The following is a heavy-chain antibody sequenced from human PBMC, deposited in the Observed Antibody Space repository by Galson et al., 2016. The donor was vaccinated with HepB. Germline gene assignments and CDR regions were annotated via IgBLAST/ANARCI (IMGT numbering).Heavy chain of an antibody. D-gene: IGHD2-15*01. J-gene: IGHJ6*02. CDR2: IGVAGDT. V-gene: IGHV3-13*01. Sequence: SLRLSCAASGFTFSGYDMYWVRQATGKGLEWVSGIGVAGDTYYAGSVKGRFTMSRQNAKKSVHLQMNSMRADDTAVYYWARVGCSVGPGSYSGMDVWGQGTTVIVSS. CDR1: GFTFSGYD. CDR3: ARVGCSVGPGSYSGMDV.